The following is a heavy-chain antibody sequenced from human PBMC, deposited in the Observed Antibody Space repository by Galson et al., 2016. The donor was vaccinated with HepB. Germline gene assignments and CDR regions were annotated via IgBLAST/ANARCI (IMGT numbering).Heavy chain of an antibody. CDR3: ARDDTNTGLGSYFDALDV. J-gene: IGHJ3*01. CDR2: IKRDGSTI. D-gene: IGHD3-10*01. Sequence: SLRLSCAASGFTFSAYWMTWVRQAPGQGLEWVANIKRDGSTIYYVDSVKGRFTISGDNDKNSLHLQMNSLRGEDTAVYYCARDDTNTGLGSYFDALDVWGQGTMVTVSS. CDR1: GFTFSAYW. V-gene: IGHV3-7*03.